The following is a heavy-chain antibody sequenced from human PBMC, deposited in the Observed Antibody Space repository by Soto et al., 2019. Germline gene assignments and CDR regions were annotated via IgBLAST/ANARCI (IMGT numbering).Heavy chain of an antibody. CDR1: GFTFSSCT. V-gene: IGHV3-21*01. CDR3: ATNDYDEI. J-gene: IGHJ4*02. Sequence: LRLSCAASGFTFSSCTMNWVRQAPGKGLEWVSSISSSSSYIYYADSVKGRFTISRDNAKNSLYLQMNSLRAEDTAVYYCATNDYDEIWGQGTLVTVSS. D-gene: IGHD4-17*01. CDR2: ISSSSSYI.